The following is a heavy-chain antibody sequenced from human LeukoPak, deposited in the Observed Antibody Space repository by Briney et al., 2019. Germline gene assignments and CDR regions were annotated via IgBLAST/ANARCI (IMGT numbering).Heavy chain of an antibody. J-gene: IGHJ5*02. Sequence: PSQTLSLTCSVSGGSISNSIYYWTWIRQPRGKGLEWIGYIYYSGSTYYKPSLRSRVTISIDTSKNQFSLKLTSVTAADTAVYYCARVPGNYDFMTGLNWFDPWGQGTLVTVSS. CDR3: ARVPGNYDFMTGLNWFDP. V-gene: IGHV4-30-4*08. D-gene: IGHD3-9*01. CDR1: GGSISNSIYY. CDR2: IYYSGST.